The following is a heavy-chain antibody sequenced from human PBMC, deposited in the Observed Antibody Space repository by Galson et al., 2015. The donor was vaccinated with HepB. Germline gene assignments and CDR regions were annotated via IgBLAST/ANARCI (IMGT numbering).Heavy chain of an antibody. D-gene: IGHD4/OR15-4a*01. CDR1: GGTFSSYA. Sequence: SVKVSCKASGGTFSSYAISWVRQAPGQGLEWMGRIISILGITNYAQKFQGRVTITADKSTSTTYMELSSLRSDDTAAYYCARDRDYRFDYWGQGTLVTVSS. J-gene: IGHJ4*02. CDR2: IISILGIT. CDR3: ARDRDYRFDY. V-gene: IGHV1-69*04.